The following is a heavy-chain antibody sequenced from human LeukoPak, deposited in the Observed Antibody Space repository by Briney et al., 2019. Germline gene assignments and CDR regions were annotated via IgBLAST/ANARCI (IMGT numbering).Heavy chain of an antibody. D-gene: IGHD1-1*01. CDR1: GGSISSYY. Sequence: SENLSLTCTVSGGSISSYYWIWIRQPPGKGLEWIGFIYYNGNTNYNPSLKSRVTISLDTSKNQLSLKLTSVTAADTAVYYCATDWYSDFDYWGQGTLVTVSS. J-gene: IGHJ4*02. CDR2: IYYNGNT. V-gene: IGHV4-59*12. CDR3: ATDWYSDFDY.